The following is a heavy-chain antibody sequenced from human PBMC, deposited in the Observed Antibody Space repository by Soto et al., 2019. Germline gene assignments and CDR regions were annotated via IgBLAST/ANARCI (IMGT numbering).Heavy chain of an antibody. V-gene: IGHV1-2*02. D-gene: IGHD7-27*01. Sequence: ASVKVSCKASGYTFIDYVIHWLRQAPGQGLEWMGWINPNSGETKFAQTFQGRVTMTRDTSTSTAYLELNRLRSDDTAMYYCARDRPVLRGGLAWGMDVWGQGTTVTVSS. J-gene: IGHJ6*02. CDR3: ARDRPVLRGGLAWGMDV. CDR2: INPNSGET. CDR1: GYTFIDYV.